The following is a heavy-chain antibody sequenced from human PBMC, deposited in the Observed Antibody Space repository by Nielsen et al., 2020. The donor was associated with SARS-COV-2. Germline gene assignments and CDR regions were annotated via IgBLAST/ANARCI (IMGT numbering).Heavy chain of an antibody. Sequence: GESLKISCAASGFTFSSYAMHWVRQAPGKGLEWVAVISYDGSNKYYADSVKGRFTISRDNSKNTLYLQMNSLRAEDTAVYYCARDLVGGSGWEYYFDYWGQGTLVTVSS. CDR1: GFTFSSYA. V-gene: IGHV3-30-3*01. D-gene: IGHD6-19*01. CDR3: ARDLVGGSGWEYYFDY. J-gene: IGHJ4*02. CDR2: ISYDGSNK.